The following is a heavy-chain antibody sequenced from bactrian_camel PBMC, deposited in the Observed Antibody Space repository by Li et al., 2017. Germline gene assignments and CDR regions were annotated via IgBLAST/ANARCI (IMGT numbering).Heavy chain of an antibody. Sequence: VQLVESGGGSVQAGGSLRVSCTVSGFTSSRAYMSWVRQAPGKGLEWVSNIFSDGKVTYADFAKGRFTISRSHDKKTVYLQMNSLKPDDTARYYCAIARDVWWDYWGQRTQVTVS. CDR3: AIARDVWWDY. CDR2: IFSDGKV. J-gene: IGHJ4*01. CDR1: GFTSSRAY. V-gene: IGHV3S10*01. D-gene: IGHD7*01.